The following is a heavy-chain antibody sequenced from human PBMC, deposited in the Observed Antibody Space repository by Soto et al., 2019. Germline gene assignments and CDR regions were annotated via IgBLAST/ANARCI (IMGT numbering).Heavy chain of an antibody. CDR3: ARHHGPTTSENWFDP. CDR2: ISTYSGDT. CDR1: GYTLFTYD. Sequence: QVHLVQSGVEVKTPGASVKVSCQASGYTLFTYDISWVRQAPGQGLEWMGWISTYSGDTKYAQKFQGRVTMTTDTSTTTASLELRSLISDDTAVYYCARHHGPTTSENWFDPWGQGTLVTVSS. J-gene: IGHJ5*02. V-gene: IGHV1-18*01. D-gene: IGHD5-12*01.